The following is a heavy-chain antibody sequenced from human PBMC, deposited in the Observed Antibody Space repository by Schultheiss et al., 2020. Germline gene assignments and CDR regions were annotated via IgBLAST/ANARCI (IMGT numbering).Heavy chain of an antibody. CDR2: ISSSSGYT. D-gene: IGHD1-26*01. CDR1: GFTFSSYS. CDR3: AKGTSGARPHYFDS. Sequence: GGSLRLSCAASGFTFSSYSMNWVRQAPGKGLEWVSYISSSSGYTNYADSVKGRFTISRDNAKNSLYLQMNSLRTEDTAVYHCAKGTSGARPHYFDSWGQGTQVTVSS. V-gene: IGHV3-21*05. J-gene: IGHJ4*02.